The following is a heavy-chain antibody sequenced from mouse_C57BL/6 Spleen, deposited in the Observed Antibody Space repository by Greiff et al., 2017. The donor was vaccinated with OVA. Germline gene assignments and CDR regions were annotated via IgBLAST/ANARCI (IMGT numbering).Heavy chain of an antibody. D-gene: IGHD1-2*01. CDR2: IWSGGST. V-gene: IGHV2-2*01. Sequence: QVQLQQSGPGLVQPSQCLSITCTVSGFSLTSYGVHWVRQSPGKGLEWLGVIWSGGSTDYNAAFISRLSISKDNSKSQVFFIMNSLQADDTAIYYCASERPAWFAYWGQGTLVTVSA. CDR1: GFSLTSYG. J-gene: IGHJ3*01. CDR3: ASERPAWFAY.